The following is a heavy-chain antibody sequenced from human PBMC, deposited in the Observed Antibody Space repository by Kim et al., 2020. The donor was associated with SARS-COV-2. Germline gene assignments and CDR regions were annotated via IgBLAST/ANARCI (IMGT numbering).Heavy chain of an antibody. CDR3: AKATMVRGVTHGCWFDP. J-gene: IGHJ5*02. Sequence: GGSLRLSCAASGFTFDDYAMHWVRQAPGKGLEWVSLISGDGGSTYYADSVKGRFAISRDNSKNSLYLQMNSLRTEDTALYYCAKATMVRGVTHGCWFDPWGQGTLVTVSS. CDR1: GFTFDDYA. CDR2: ISGDGGST. D-gene: IGHD3-10*01. V-gene: IGHV3-43*02.